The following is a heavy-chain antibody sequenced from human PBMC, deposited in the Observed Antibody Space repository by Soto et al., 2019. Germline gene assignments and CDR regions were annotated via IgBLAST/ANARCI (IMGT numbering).Heavy chain of an antibody. Sequence: GGSLRLSCAASGFTFSSYAMSWVRQAPGKGLEWVSAISGSGGSTYYADSVKGRFTISRDNSKNTLYLQMNSLRAEDTAVYYCAKARGYSYGSYYYGMDVWGQGTTVTVSS. D-gene: IGHD5-18*01. CDR1: GFTFSSYA. J-gene: IGHJ6*02. V-gene: IGHV3-23*01. CDR3: AKARGYSYGSYYYGMDV. CDR2: ISGSGGST.